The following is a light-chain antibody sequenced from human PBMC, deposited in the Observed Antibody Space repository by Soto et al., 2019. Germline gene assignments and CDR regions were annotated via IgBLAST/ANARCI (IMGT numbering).Light chain of an antibody. Sequence: QSALTQPASVSGSPGQSITISCTGTSSDVGGYNYVSWYQQHPDKAPKLMIYDVSNRPSWVSNRFSGSRSGNTASLTISGLQAEDEADYYCSSSTSSSTRVFGGGTKLTVL. CDR3: SSSTSSSTRV. V-gene: IGLV2-14*01. CDR1: SSDVGGYNY. CDR2: DVS. J-gene: IGLJ3*02.